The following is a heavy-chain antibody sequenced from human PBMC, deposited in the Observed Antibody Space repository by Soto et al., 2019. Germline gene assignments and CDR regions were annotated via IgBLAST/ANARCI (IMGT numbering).Heavy chain of an antibody. CDR3: ARGITMIVVVFDY. J-gene: IGHJ4*02. CDR2: IYYSGST. CDR1: GGSISSGGYY. Sequence: PSETLSLTCTVSGGSISSGGYYWSWIRQHPGKGLEWIGYIYYSGSTYYNPSLKSRVTISVDTSKNQFSLKLSSVTAADTAVYYCARGITMIVVVFDYWGQGTLVTVS. V-gene: IGHV4-31*03. D-gene: IGHD3-22*01.